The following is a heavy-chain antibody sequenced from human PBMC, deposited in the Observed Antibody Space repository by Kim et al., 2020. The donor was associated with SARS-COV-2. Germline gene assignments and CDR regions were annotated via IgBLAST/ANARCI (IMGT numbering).Heavy chain of an antibody. J-gene: IGHJ3*02. V-gene: IGHV3-11*01. Sequence: SVKGRFTISRDSAKNSLYLQMNSLRAGDTAVYYCARENYYDSSGYSDAFDIWGQGTMVTVSS. D-gene: IGHD3-22*01. CDR3: ARENYYDSSGYSDAFDI.